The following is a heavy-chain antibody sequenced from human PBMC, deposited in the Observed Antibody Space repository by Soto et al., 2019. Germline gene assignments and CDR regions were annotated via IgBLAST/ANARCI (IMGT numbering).Heavy chain of an antibody. V-gene: IGHV1-46*01. CDR1: GYTFTSYY. CDR3: ARSLDCSGGSCYSGYYYGMDV. CDR2: INPSGGST. J-gene: IGHJ6*02. Sequence: ASVKVSCKASGYTFTSYYMHWVRQAPGQGLEWMGIINPSGGSTSYAQKFQGRVTMTRDTSTSTVYMELSSLRSEDTAVYYCARSLDCSGGSCYSGYYYGMDVWGQGTTDTVSS. D-gene: IGHD2-15*01.